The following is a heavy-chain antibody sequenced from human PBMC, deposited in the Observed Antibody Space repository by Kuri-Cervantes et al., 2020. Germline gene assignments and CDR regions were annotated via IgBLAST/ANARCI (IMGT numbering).Heavy chain of an antibody. CDR1: GYTFTGYY. CDR2: INPNSGGT. V-gene: IGHV1-2*02. D-gene: IGHD1-26*01. Sequence: ASVKVSCKASGYTFTGYYMHWVRQAPGQGLEWMGWINPNSGGTNYAQKFQGRVTMTRDTSISTAYMELSSLRSEDTAVYYCAAESESYIVGATNYYYYGMDVWGQGTTVTVS. CDR3: AAESESYIVGATNYYYYGMDV. J-gene: IGHJ6*02.